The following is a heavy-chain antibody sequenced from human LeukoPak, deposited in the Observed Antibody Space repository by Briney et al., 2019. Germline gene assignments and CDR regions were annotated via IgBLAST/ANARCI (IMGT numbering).Heavy chain of an antibody. D-gene: IGHD2-2*01. Sequence: ASVKVSCKASGGTFSSYAISWVRQAPGQGLEWMEGIIPIFGTANYAQKFQGRVTITADESTSTAYMELSSLRSEDTAVYYCARAVVPAAMAFDYWGQGTLVTVSS. CDR3: ARAVVPAAMAFDY. J-gene: IGHJ4*02. V-gene: IGHV1-69*13. CDR1: GGTFSSYA. CDR2: IIPIFGTA.